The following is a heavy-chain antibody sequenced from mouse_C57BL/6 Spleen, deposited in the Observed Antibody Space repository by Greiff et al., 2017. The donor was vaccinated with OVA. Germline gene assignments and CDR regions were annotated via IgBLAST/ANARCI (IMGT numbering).Heavy chain of an antibody. J-gene: IGHJ3*01. CDR2: ISYDGSN. CDR1: GYSITSGYY. V-gene: IGHV3-6*01. CDR3: ARLDSSGYGY. D-gene: IGHD3-2*02. Sequence: VQLKESGPGLVKPSQSLSLTCSVTGYSITSGYYWNWIRQFPGNKLEWMGYISYDGSNNYNPSLKNRISITRDTSKNQFFLKLNSVTTEDTATYYCARLDSSGYGYWGQGTLVTVSA.